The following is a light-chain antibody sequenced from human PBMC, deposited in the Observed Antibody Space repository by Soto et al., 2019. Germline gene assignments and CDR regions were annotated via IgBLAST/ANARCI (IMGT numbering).Light chain of an antibody. J-gene: IGLJ2*01. CDR1: SGINVGTYR. CDR3: MIWHSSAWV. V-gene: IGLV5-45*03. Sequence: QSVLTQPSSPSASPGASASLTCTLRSGINVGTYRIYWYQQKPGSPPQYLLRYKSDSDKQQGSGVPSRFSGSKDASANAGTLLISGLQSEDEADYYCMIWHSSAWVFGGGTKLTVL. CDR2: YKSDSDK.